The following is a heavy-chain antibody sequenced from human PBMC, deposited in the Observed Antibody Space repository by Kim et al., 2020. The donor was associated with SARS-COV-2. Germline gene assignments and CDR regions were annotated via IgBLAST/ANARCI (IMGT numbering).Heavy chain of an antibody. CDR2: INTNTGNP. J-gene: IGHJ5*02. CDR1: GYTFTSFA. V-gene: IGHV7-4-1*02. D-gene: IGHD3-10*01. CDR3: ARVEHYVSGSYYRYSYFDP. Sequence: ASVKVSCKASGYTFTSFAMNWVRQAPGQGLECMGWINTNTGNPTYAQGFTGRFVFSLDTSVSTAYLQISSLKAEDTAVYYCARVEHYVSGSYYRYSYFDPWGQGTLVTVSS.